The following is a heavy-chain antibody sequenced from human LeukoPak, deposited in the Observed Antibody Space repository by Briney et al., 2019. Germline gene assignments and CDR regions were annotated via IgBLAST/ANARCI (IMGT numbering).Heavy chain of an antibody. D-gene: IGHD3-9*01. CDR3: ARLTDSDDKILTGFDP. CDR2: INHSGST. V-gene: IGHV4-34*01. CDR1: GGSFSGYY. J-gene: IGHJ5*02. Sequence: SETLSLTCAVYGGSFSGYYWSWIRQPPGKGLEWIGEINHSGSTNYNPSLKSRVTISVDTSKNQFSLKLSSVTDADTAVYYCARLTDSDDKILTGFDPWGQGTLVTVSS.